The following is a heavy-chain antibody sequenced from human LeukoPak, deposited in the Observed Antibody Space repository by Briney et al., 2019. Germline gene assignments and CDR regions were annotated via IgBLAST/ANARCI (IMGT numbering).Heavy chain of an antibody. Sequence: PGRSLRLSCAASGFTFSGYFMNWIRQAPGKGLEWVSYISPGSDYTNYADSVKGRFTISRDNAKNSLYLQMNSLRAEDTAVYFCARSGYSGYDPDYWGQGTLVTVSS. V-gene: IGHV3-11*06. J-gene: IGHJ4*02. CDR2: ISPGSDYT. CDR1: GFTFSGYF. CDR3: ARSGYSGYDPDY. D-gene: IGHD5-12*01.